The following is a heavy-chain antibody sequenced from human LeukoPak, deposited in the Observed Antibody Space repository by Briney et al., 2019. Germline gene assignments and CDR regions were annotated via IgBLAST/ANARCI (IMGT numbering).Heavy chain of an antibody. J-gene: IGHJ5*02. CDR3: EREVGYGYGSMWFDP. CDR2: IITILGIA. Sequence: SVKVSCKASGGTFTSYTISWVRHAPGQGNEWMGRIITILGIANYAQKFQGRVTITADKSTSTAYMELSSLRSEATAAYFYEREVGYGYGSMWFDPWGEGTLVTVSS. D-gene: IGHD5-18*01. CDR1: GGTFTSYT. V-gene: IGHV1-69*04.